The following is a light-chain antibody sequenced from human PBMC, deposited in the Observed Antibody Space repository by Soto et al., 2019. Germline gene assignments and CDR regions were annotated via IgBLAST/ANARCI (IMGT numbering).Light chain of an antibody. V-gene: IGKV1-5*03. J-gene: IGKJ1*01. CDR3: QHYNRYSEA. Sequence: DIQMTQSPSTLSGSVGDRVTITCRASQTISSWLAWYQQKPGKAPKLLNYKASTLKSGVPSRFSGSGSGTDFTLTISSLQPDDFATYYCQHYNRYSEAFGQGTKVELK. CDR1: QTISSW. CDR2: KAS.